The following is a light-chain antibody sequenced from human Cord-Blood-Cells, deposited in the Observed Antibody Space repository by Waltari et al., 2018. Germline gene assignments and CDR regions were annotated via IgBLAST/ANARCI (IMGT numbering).Light chain of an antibody. CDR1: QRVSSSY. J-gene: IGKJ2*03. Sequence: EIVLTQSPGTLSSSPGARATLPCRASQRVSSSYLAVYQQKPGQAPRRLIYGSSRRATGIPDRFSGSGSETDFTLTISRLDAEDFAVYYCQQYGSSPMHSFGQGTKLTIK. V-gene: IGKV3-20*01. CDR2: GSS. CDR3: QQYGSSPMHS.